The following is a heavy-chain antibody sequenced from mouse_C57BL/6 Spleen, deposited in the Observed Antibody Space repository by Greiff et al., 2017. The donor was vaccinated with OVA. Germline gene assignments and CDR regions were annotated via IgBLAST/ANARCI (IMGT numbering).Heavy chain of an antibody. V-gene: IGHV1-59*01. CDR3: ARSYDGYYGYCDY. D-gene: IGHD2-3*01. CDR2: IDPSDSYT. CDR1: GYTFTSYW. J-gene: IGHJ2*01. Sequence: VQLQQPGAELVRPGTSVKLSCKASGYTFTSYWMHWVKQRPGQGLEWIGVIDPSDSYTNYNQKFKGKATLTVDTSSSTAYMQLSSLTSEDSAVDYCARSYDGYYGYCDYWGQGTTLTVSS.